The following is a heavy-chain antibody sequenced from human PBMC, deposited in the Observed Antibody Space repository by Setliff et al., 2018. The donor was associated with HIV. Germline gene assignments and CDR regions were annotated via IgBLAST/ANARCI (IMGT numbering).Heavy chain of an antibody. J-gene: IGHJ6*03. D-gene: IGHD5-18*01. CDR3: TRHVDSGTYMDV. CDR2: ISSDGSDK. V-gene: IGHV3-30*01. CDR1: GFTFTTFW. Sequence: GGSLRLSCAASGFTFTTFWMSWVRQAPGKGLEWVAIISSDGSDKNYADSVKGRFTVSRDNSKNTLYLQMNSLKSEDTAVYYCTRHVDSGTYMDVWGRGTTVTVSS.